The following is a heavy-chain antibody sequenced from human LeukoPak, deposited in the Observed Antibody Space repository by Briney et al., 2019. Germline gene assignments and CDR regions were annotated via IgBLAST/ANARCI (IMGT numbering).Heavy chain of an antibody. CDR3: ARGVAARRGWFDP. CDR2: VNPNSGGT. V-gene: IGHV1-2*06. CDR1: GYTFTGYY. D-gene: IGHD6-6*01. Sequence: GASVKLSCKASGYTFTGYYMHWVRQAPRQGLEWMGRVNPNSGGTNFAQKFQGRVTMTRDTSTSTVYMELSSLRSEDTAVYYCARGVAARRGWFDPWGQGTLVTVSS. J-gene: IGHJ5*02.